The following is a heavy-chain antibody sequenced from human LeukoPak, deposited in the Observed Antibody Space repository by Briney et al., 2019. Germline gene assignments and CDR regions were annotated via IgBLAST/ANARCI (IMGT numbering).Heavy chain of an antibody. J-gene: IGHJ4*02. CDR2: IHYNGNS. Sequence: SETLSLTCTVSSGSLTSSSYFWGWIRQPPGKGLEWIGSIHYNGNSYYNPSLKSRVTISLDTYKNQFSLQLTSVTAADTAVYYCARDVGPWDQVVVFDHWGQGALVAVSS. D-gene: IGHD1-26*01. CDR1: SGSLTSSSYF. CDR3: ARDVGPWDQVVVFDH. V-gene: IGHV4-39*07.